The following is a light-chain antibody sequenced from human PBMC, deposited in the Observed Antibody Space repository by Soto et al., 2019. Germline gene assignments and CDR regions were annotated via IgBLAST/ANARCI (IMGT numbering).Light chain of an antibody. CDR3: QQYGSSPWT. CDR1: QSVSNSY. J-gene: IGKJ1*01. V-gene: IGKV3-20*01. Sequence: EIVSTQSPGTLSLSPGERATLSCRASQSVSNSYIAWYQQKPGQAPRLLIYGASSRATDIPDRFSGSGSGTDFTLTISGLEPEDFAVYCCQQYGSSPWTFGQGTKVEIK. CDR2: GAS.